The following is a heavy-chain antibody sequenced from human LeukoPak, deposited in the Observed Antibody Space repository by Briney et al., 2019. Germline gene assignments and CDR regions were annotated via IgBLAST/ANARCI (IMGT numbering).Heavy chain of an antibody. CDR1: GFTFSSYA. CDR2: ISGRGGST. CDR3: AKIPEYQLPNTNWFDP. Sequence: GGSLRLSCAASGFTFSSYAMSWVRQAPGKGLEWVSAISGRGGSTYYADSVKGRFTISRDNSKNTLYLQMNSLRAEDTAVYYCAKIPEYQLPNTNWFDPWGQGTLVTVSS. V-gene: IGHV3-23*01. D-gene: IGHD2-2*01. J-gene: IGHJ5*02.